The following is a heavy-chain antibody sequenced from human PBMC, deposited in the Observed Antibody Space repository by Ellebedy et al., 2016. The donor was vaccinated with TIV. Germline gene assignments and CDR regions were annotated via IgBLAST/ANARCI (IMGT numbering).Heavy chain of an antibody. D-gene: IGHD5-12*01. CDR2: INQDESQR. V-gene: IGHV3-7*03. Sequence: GESLKISCAASGFTFSSHWMSWVRQAPGKGLEWVANINQDESQRYYVDSVKGRLNISRDNTKNSLYLQMNSLRAEDTAVYYCALQEWLIQHWGQGTLVTVSS. CDR1: GFTFSSHW. J-gene: IGHJ4*02. CDR3: ALQEWLIQH.